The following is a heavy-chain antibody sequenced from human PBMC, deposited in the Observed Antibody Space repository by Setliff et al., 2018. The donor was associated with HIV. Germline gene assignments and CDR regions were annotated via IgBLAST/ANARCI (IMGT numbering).Heavy chain of an antibody. CDR2: VYYSGNT. Sequence: SETLSLTCTVSGSLTSYYWSWIRQSPGKGLEWIGYVYYSGNTNYNPSLQSRVTISVDASRNQFYLKLSSVTAADTAVYYCARLHYDSRGYYHPHWGQGTLVTVSS. CDR1: GSLTSYY. V-gene: IGHV4-59*01. J-gene: IGHJ4*02. CDR3: ARLHYDSRGYYHPH. D-gene: IGHD3-22*01.